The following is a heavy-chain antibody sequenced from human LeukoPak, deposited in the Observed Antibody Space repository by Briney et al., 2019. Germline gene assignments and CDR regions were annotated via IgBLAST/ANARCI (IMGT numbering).Heavy chain of an antibody. J-gene: IGHJ4*02. V-gene: IGHV4-34*01. CDR2: INHSGST. CDR3: ARVVAVAGTDFDY. CDR1: GGSFSGYY. Sequence: SETLSLTCAVYGGSFSGYYWSWMRQPPGKGLEWIGEINHSGSTNYNPSLKSRVTISVDSSKNQFSLKLSSVTAADTAVYYCARVVAVAGTDFDYWGQGTLVTVSS. D-gene: IGHD6-19*01.